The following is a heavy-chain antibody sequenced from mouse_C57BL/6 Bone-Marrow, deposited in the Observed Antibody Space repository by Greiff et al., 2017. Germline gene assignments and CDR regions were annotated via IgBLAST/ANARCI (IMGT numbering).Heavy chain of an antibody. V-gene: IGHV14-2*01. D-gene: IGHD1-1*01. CDR1: GFNIKDYY. J-gene: IGHJ1*03. CDR3: ARSAITTVGYFDV. CDR2: IDPEDGET. Sequence: VQLKESGAELVKPGASVKLSCTASGFNIKDYYMHWVKQRTEQGLEWIGRIDPEDGETKYAPKFQGKATITADTSSNTAYLQLSSLTSEDTAVYYCARSAITTVGYFDVWGTGTTVTVSS.